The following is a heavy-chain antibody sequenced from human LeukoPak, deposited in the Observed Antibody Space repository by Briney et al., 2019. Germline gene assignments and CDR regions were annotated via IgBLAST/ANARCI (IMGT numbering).Heavy chain of an antibody. V-gene: IGHV3-23*01. CDR2: ISGSGGST. Sequence: GGSLRLSCAASGFAFSSYAMSWVRQAPGKGLEWVSAISGSGGSTYYADSVKGRFTISRDNSKNTVYLQMNSLRAEDTAVYYCAKTTIGYSSGRYPGWPVDYWGQGTLVTVSS. CDR3: AKTTIGYSSGRYPGWPVDY. J-gene: IGHJ4*02. CDR1: GFAFSSYA. D-gene: IGHD6-19*01.